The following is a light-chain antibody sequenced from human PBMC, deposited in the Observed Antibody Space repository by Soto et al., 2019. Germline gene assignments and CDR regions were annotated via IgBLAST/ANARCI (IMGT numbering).Light chain of an antibody. CDR2: EGS. V-gene: IGLV2-23*01. CDR1: SSDIGSYNL. Sequence: SALTQPASVSGSPGQSITISCTGTSSDIGSYNLVSWYQRHPGRAPKLMVYEGSRRPSGVSNRFSGSKSGNTASLTISGLQAEDEADYFCCSYAGHSAHWVFGGGTKLTVL. J-gene: IGLJ3*02. CDR3: CSYAGHSAHWV.